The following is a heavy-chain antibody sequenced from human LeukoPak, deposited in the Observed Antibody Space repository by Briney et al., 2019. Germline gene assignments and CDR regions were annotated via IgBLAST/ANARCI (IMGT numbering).Heavy chain of an antibody. J-gene: IGHJ6*03. CDR1: GGSISSGSYY. Sequence: SQTLSLTCTVSGGSISSGSYYWSWIRQPVGKGLEWIGRIYTSGSTNYNPSLKSRVTMSVDTSKNQFSLKLSSVTAADTAVYYCARDEERSGYDWGYYYYMDVWGKGTTVTVSS. V-gene: IGHV4-61*02. CDR2: IYTSGST. D-gene: IGHD5-12*01. CDR3: ARDEERSGYDWGYYYYMDV.